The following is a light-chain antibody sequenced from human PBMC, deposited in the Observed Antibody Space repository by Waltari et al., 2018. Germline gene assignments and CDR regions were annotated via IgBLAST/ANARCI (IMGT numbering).Light chain of an antibody. CDR3: SSYTSTTTPFV. J-gene: IGLJ1*01. CDR2: DVN. CDR1: RSDLGRYNS. V-gene: IGLV2-14*03. Sequence: QSALTQPASVSGSPGQSNTISCTGTRSDLGRYNSVSWYQQHPGTALKLIIYDVNNRPSGISDRFSGSKSANTASLTISGLQVEDEADYFCSSYTSTTTPFVFGSGTKVTVL.